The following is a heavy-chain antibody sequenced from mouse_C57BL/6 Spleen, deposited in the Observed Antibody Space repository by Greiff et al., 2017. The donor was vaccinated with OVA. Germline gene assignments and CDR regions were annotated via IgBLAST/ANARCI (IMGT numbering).Heavy chain of an antibody. Sequence: QVQLKESGPELVKPGASVKISCKASGYAFSSSWMNWVKQRPGKGLEWIGRIYPGDGDTNYNGKFKGKATLTADKSSSTAYMQLSSLASEDSAVYFCAPNWDVDAMDYWGQGTSVTVSS. CDR1: GYAFSSSW. J-gene: IGHJ4*01. CDR3: APNWDVDAMDY. D-gene: IGHD4-1*02. V-gene: IGHV1-82*01. CDR2: IYPGDGDT.